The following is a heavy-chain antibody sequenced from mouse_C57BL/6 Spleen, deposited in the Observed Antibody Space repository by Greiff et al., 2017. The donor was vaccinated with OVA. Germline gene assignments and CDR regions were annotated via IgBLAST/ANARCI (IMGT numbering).Heavy chain of an antibody. CDR1: GYTFTSYW. J-gene: IGHJ2*01. CDR3: ARNYGREGSFDY. D-gene: IGHD1-1*01. V-gene: IGHV1-69*01. Sequence: QVQLQQPGAELVMPGASVKLSCKASGYTFTSYWMHWVKQRPGQGLEWIGEIDPSDSYTNYNQKFKGKSTLTVDKSSSTAYMQLSNLTSEDSAVYYCARNYGREGSFDYWGQGTTLTVSS. CDR2: IDPSDSYT.